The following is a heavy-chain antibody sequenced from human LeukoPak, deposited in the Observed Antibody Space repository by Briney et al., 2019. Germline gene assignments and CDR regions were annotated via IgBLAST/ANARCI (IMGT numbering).Heavy chain of an antibody. Sequence: GSSVKVSCKASGGTFSNYAINWVRQAPGQGLEWMGRIIPILDIANYAQKFQGRVTITAGKSTTTAYMELSSLRSEDTAVYYCAREPMVTTYGLDVWGQGTTVTVSS. V-gene: IGHV1-69*04. CDR1: GGTFSNYA. D-gene: IGHD4-17*01. J-gene: IGHJ6*01. CDR3: AREPMVTTYGLDV. CDR2: IIPILDIA.